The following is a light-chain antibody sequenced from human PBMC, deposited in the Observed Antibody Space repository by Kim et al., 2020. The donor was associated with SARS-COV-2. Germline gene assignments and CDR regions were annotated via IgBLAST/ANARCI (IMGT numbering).Light chain of an antibody. CDR1: SGNIASIF. CDR2: EDN. Sequence: GKTVTISCTRSSGNIASIFVQWYQQRPGSAPTILIYEDNQRPSGVPDRFSGSIDTSSNSASLTISGLKTEDEADYYCQSYDTSIVVFGGGTQLTVL. V-gene: IGLV6-57*03. CDR3: QSYDTSIVV. J-gene: IGLJ2*01.